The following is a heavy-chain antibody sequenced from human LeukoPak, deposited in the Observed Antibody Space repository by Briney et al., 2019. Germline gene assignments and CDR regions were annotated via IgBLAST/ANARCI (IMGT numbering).Heavy chain of an antibody. D-gene: IGHD2-2*01. Sequence: PGGSLRLSCAASGFTFSSYAMSWVRQAPGKGLEWVSGISGSGGSTYYADSVKGRFTISRDNSKNTLYVQMNSLRAEDTAVYYCAKTTTYQLLSPPGDYYYYMDVWGKGTTVTVSS. CDR1: GFTFSSYA. CDR2: ISGSGGST. V-gene: IGHV3-23*01. CDR3: AKTTTYQLLSPPGDYYYYMDV. J-gene: IGHJ6*03.